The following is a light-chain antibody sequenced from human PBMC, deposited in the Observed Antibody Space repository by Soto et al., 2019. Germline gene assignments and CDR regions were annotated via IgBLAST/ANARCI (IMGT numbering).Light chain of an antibody. CDR3: SSFTSRSTFNYV. CDR2: EVS. J-gene: IGLJ1*01. V-gene: IGLV2-14*01. Sequence: QSVLTQPASVSGSPGQSITISCTGTSSDVGGYNYVSWYQQHPGKAPKLMIYEVSNRPSGVSNRFSGSKSGNTASLTISGLQAEDEADYYCSSFTSRSTFNYVFGTGTKVTVL. CDR1: SSDVGGYNY.